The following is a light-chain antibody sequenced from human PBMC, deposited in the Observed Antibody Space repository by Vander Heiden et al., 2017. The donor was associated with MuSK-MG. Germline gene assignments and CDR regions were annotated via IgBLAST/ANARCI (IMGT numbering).Light chain of an antibody. CDR2: AAS. CDR3: QQIDSNPHNT. Sequence: DIQITQSPSSLSASVGDRVTITCRASQSISSYLTWYQQKPGKAPKLLIYAASSWQSGVPSRFSGSGYGKDFTLTISSRQPEDFASYYCQQIDSNPHNTFGQGTKLEIK. CDR1: QSISSY. V-gene: IGKV1-39*01. J-gene: IGKJ2*01.